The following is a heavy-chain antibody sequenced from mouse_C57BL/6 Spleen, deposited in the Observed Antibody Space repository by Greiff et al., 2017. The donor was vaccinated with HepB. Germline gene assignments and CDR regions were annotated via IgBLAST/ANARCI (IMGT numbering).Heavy chain of an antibody. V-gene: IGHV5-16*01. CDR3: ARWGYGNFYYAMDY. D-gene: IGHD2-10*02. CDR1: GFTFSDYY. Sequence: EVHLVESEGGLVQPGRSMKLSCTASGFTFSDYYMAWVRQVPEKGLEWVANINYDGSSTYYLDSLKSRFIISRDNAKNILYLQMSSLKSEDTATYYCARWGYGNFYYAMDYWGQGTSVTVSS. J-gene: IGHJ4*01. CDR2: INYDGSST.